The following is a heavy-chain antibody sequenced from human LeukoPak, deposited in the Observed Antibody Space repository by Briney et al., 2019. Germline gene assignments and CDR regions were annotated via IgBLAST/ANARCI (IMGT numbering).Heavy chain of an antibody. CDR1: GYTFTTYG. CDR3: ARDLIAVRPGWFDP. CDR2: ISAYNGNT. J-gene: IGHJ5*02. D-gene: IGHD6-6*01. V-gene: IGHV1-18*01. Sequence: GASVNVSFKASGYTFTTYGISWVRLAPGQGLEWMGWISAYNGNTNYAQQFQGRVTMTTDTSMSTAYMELRSLRSDDTAVYYCARDLIAVRPGWFDPWGQGSLVTVSS.